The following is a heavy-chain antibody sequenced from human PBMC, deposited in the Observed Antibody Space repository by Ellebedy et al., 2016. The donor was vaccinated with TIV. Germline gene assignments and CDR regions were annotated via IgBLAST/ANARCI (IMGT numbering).Heavy chain of an antibody. CDR3: AGGDIARTPAGERNWFDP. CDR1: GGPFTGYY. CDR2: ITHTGST. Sequence: SETLSLTCAAYGGPFTGYYWSWIRQPPGRGLEWIAEITHTGSTNYNPSLKSRVTISIDTSERQFSLQLTSVTAADTAVYYCAGGDIARTPAGERNWFDPWGQGILVTVSS. V-gene: IGHV4-34*01. J-gene: IGHJ5*02. D-gene: IGHD3-16*01.